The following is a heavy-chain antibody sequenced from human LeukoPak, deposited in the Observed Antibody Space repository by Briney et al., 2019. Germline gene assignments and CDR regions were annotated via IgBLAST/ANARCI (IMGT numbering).Heavy chain of an antibody. Sequence: GGPLRLSCAASGFTFSSYGMHWVRQAPGKVLEWVAVIWYDGSNKYYPDSVQGRFTISRDNSKNTLYLQVNSLRAEDTAVYYCARDRSMSGWYIDLWGRGTLVTVSS. J-gene: IGHJ2*01. CDR2: IWYDGSNK. CDR1: GFTFSSYG. CDR3: ARDRSMSGWYIDL. V-gene: IGHV3-33*01. D-gene: IGHD2/OR15-2a*01.